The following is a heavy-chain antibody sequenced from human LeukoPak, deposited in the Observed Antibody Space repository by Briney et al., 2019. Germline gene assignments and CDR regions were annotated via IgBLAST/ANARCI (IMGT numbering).Heavy chain of an antibody. V-gene: IGHV1-18*01. Sequence: ASVKVSCKASGYTFTSYGISWVRQAPGQGLEWMGWISAYNGNTNYAQKFQGRVTITTDESTSTAYMELSSLRSEDTAVYYCARDQLAARQPGYFDYWGQGTLVTVSS. J-gene: IGHJ4*02. CDR1: GYTFTSYG. CDR2: ISAYNGNT. CDR3: ARDQLAARQPGYFDY. D-gene: IGHD6-6*01.